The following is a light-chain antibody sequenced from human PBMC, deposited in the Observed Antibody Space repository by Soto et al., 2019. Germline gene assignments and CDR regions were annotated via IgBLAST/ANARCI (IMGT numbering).Light chain of an antibody. CDR3: QQRSNSYT. CDR2: DAS. V-gene: IGKV3-11*01. Sequence: EIVLTQSPATLSLSPGERATLSCRASQSVSSYLAWYQQKPGQAPRLLIYDASNRATGIPAMFSGSGSGTYFTLTISSLDAEYFAFYYCQQRSNSYTFGQGTKLEIK. CDR1: QSVSSY. J-gene: IGKJ2*01.